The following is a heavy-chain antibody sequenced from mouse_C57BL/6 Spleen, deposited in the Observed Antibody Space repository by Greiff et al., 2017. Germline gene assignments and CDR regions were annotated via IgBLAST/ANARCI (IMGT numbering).Heavy chain of an antibody. Sequence: QVQLQQSGAELVKPGASVKISCKASGYAFGSYWMNWVKQRPGKGLEWIGQIYPGDGDTNYNGKFKGKATLTADKSSSTAYMQLSSLTSEDSAVYFCARWGSRPYFDYWGQGTTLTVSS. D-gene: IGHD1-1*01. V-gene: IGHV1-80*01. CDR2: IYPGDGDT. CDR1: GYAFGSYW. J-gene: IGHJ2*01. CDR3: ARWGSRPYFDY.